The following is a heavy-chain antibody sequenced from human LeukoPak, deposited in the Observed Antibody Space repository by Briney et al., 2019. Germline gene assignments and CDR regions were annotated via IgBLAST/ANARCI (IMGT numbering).Heavy chain of an antibody. D-gene: IGHD3-22*01. J-gene: IGHJ4*02. V-gene: IGHV3-23*01. CDR3: AKTYYYDSSGYFDY. CDR1: GFTFSSYG. Sequence: GGSLRLSCAAPGFTFSSYGMSWVRQAPGRGLEWVSAISSSGGSTYYADSVKGRFTISRDNSRNTLYLQMSSLRAEDTAVYYCAKTYYYDSSGYFDYWGQGTLVTVSS. CDR2: ISSSGGST.